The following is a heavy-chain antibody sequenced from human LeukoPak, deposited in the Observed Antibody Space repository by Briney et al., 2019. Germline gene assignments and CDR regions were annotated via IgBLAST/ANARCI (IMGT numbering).Heavy chain of an antibody. J-gene: IGHJ4*02. D-gene: IGHD4-17*01. Sequence: GGSLRLSCAASGFTFSNYWIGWVRQAPGKGLEWVANIKQDGSEKYYVDSVKGRFTISRDNAKNSLYLQMNSLRAEDTAVYYCAKEDYGDYPLLDYWGQGTLVTVSS. CDR1: GFTFSNYW. V-gene: IGHV3-7*04. CDR3: AKEDYGDYPLLDY. CDR2: IKQDGSEK.